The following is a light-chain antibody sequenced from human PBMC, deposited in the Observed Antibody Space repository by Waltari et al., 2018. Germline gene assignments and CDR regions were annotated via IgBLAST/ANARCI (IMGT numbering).Light chain of an antibody. J-gene: IGKJ1*01. CDR1: QQMCNS. V-gene: IGKV3D-20*01. CDR3: QNQERVPGT. Sequence: SGARQQMCNSLVWEQQKPCQAPRLLSCVACCRSSGVPDRCSGSGSAAEFSLTISRLGPQDFAVYYCQNQERVPGTFGQGTKVEIK. CDR2: VAC.